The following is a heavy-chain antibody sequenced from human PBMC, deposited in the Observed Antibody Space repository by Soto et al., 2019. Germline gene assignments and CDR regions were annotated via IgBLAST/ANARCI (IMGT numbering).Heavy chain of an antibody. CDR1: GYTFTSYD. Sequence: ASVKVSCKASGYTFTSYDINWVRQATGQGLEWMGWMNPNSGNTGYAQKFQGRVTMTRNTSISTAYMELSSLRAEDTAVYYCAKDNNVMQEYSTASYFDSWGQGTLVTVSS. V-gene: IGHV1-8*01. CDR3: AKDNNVMQEYSTASYFDS. D-gene: IGHD6-6*01. CDR2: MNPNSGNT. J-gene: IGHJ4*02.